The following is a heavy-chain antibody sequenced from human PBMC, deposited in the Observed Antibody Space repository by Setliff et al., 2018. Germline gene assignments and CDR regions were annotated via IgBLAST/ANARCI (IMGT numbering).Heavy chain of an antibody. CDR3: ARPGPPVREQWLDGRNAFDI. J-gene: IGHJ3*02. D-gene: IGHD6-19*01. CDR2: IIPIFGTA. CDR1: GGTFTSYA. Sequence: ASVKVSCKSSGGTFTSYALSWVRQAPGQGLEWMGEIIPIFGTANYAQNFQGRVAITTDESTTIVYMELRSLRSEDTAVYYCARPGPPVREQWLDGRNAFDIWGQGTVVTVSS. V-gene: IGHV1-69*05.